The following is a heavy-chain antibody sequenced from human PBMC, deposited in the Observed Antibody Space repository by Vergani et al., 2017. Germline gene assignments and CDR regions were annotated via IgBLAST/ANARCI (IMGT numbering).Heavy chain of an antibody. Sequence: EVQLVESGGGLVKPGGSLRLSCAASGFTFSSYSMNWVRHAPGKGLEWVSSISSSSSYIYYADSVKGRFTISRDNAKNSLYLQMNSLRAEDTAVYYCARDQQWLGGPDYWGQGTLVTVSS. CDR3: ARDQQWLGGPDY. J-gene: IGHJ4*02. V-gene: IGHV3-21*01. CDR2: ISSSSSYI. CDR1: GFTFSSYS. D-gene: IGHD6-19*01.